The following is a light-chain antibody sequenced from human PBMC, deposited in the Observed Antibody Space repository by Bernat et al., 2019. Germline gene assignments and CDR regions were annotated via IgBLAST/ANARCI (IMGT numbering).Light chain of an antibody. CDR1: NIGEKS. CDR2: DDS. Sequence: SSVLTQPPSVSVAPGKTARITCGGNNIGEKSVNWYQQRPGQAPVLVVHDDSDRPSGIPERFSGSNSGNTATLTISRVEVGDEADYYFKLWDSSSVQVVFGGGTERTFL. J-gene: IGLJ3*02. V-gene: IGLV3-21*03. CDR3: KLWDSSSVQVV.